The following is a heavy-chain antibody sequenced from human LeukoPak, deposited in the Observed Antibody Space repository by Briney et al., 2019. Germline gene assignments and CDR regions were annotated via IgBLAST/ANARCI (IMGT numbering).Heavy chain of an antibody. CDR2: ISGSGGST. Sequence: PGGSLRLSCAASGFTFSSYAMSWVRQAPGKGLEWVSAISGSGGSTYYADSVKGRFTISRDNSKNTLYLQMNSLRAEDTAVYYCAKVSGYSYAIASYFDYWGQGTLVTVSS. D-gene: IGHD5-18*01. CDR1: GFTFSSYA. V-gene: IGHV3-23*01. J-gene: IGHJ4*02. CDR3: AKVSGYSYAIASYFDY.